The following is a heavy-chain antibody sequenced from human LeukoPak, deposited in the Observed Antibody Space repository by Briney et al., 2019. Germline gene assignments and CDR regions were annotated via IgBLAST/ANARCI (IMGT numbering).Heavy chain of an antibody. V-gene: IGHV3-64D*06. CDR2: ISSNEYDT. D-gene: IGHD2-8*01. CDR1: GFNFGAYF. J-gene: IGHJ4*02. Sequence: AGGSLRLSCSASGFNFGAYFMHWVRQAPGKGPQYVSSISSNEYDTYYADSVKGRFTISRDNSKNTLFLQMNNLRPEDTAVYYCVKDLNGTWSFDYWGQGTLVTVSS. CDR3: VKDLNGTWSFDY.